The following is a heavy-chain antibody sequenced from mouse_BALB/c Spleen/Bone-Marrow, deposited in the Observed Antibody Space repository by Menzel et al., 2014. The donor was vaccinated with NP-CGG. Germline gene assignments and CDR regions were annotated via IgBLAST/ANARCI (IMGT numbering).Heavy chain of an antibody. J-gene: IGHJ3*01. Sequence: EVNLVESGGGLVQPGGPLKLSCAASGFTFSSYGMSWVRQTPDKRLELVATINSNGGSTYYPDSVKGRFTISRDNAKNTLYLQMSSLKSEDTAMYYCARGYDYSSWFAYWGQWTLVTVSA. V-gene: IGHV5-6-3*01. CDR1: GFTFSSYG. D-gene: IGHD2-4*01. CDR3: ARGYDYSSWFAY. CDR2: INSNGGST.